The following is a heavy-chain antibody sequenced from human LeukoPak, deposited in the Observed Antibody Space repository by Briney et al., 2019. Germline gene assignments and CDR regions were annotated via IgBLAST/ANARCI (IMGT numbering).Heavy chain of an antibody. V-gene: IGHV4-34*12. CDR1: GGSFSGYY. D-gene: IGHD2-15*01. Sequence: SETLSLTCAVYGGSFSGYYWSWIRQPPGKGLEWIGEIIHSGSTNYNPSLKSRVTMSVDTSKNQFSLKLSSVTAADTAVYYCARDGRCSGGSCYSLYYYGMDVWGQGTTVTVSS. CDR2: IIHSGST. CDR3: ARDGRCSGGSCYSLYYYGMDV. J-gene: IGHJ6*02.